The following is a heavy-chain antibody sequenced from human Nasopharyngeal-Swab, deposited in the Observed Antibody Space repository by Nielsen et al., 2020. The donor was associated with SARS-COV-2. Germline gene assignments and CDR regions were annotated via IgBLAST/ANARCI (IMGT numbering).Heavy chain of an antibody. D-gene: IGHD6-6*01. V-gene: IGHV4-34*01. Sequence: SETLSLTCAVYGGSFSGYYWSWIRQPPGKGLEWIGEINHSGSTNYNPSLQSRVTISVDTSKNQFSLKLSSVTAADTAVYYCARGFYRGRAAPNNPEYFQHWGQGTLVTVSS. J-gene: IGHJ1*01. CDR2: INHSGST. CDR1: GGSFSGYY. CDR3: ARGFYRGRAAPNNPEYFQH.